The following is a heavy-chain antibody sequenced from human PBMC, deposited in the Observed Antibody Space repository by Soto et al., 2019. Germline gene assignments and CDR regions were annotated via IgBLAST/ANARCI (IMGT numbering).Heavy chain of an antibody. D-gene: IGHD3-10*01. V-gene: IGHV4-31*03. CDR3: ARDYYGSGSSYFDY. J-gene: IGHJ4*02. CDR1: GGSISSGGYY. CDR2: IYYSGST. Sequence: QVQLQESGPGLVKPSQTLSLTCTVSGGSISSGGYYWSWIRQHPGKGLEWIGYIYYSGSTYYNPSIKSRVTISVDTSKNQFSLKLSSVPAADTAVYYCARDYYGSGSSYFDYWGQGTLVTVSS.